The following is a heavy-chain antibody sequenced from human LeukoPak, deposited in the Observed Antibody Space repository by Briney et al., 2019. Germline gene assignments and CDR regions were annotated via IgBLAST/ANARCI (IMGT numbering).Heavy chain of an antibody. CDR2: INHSGST. J-gene: IGHJ4*02. D-gene: IGHD3-10*01. Sequence: SETLSLTCAVYGGSFSGYYWSWIRQPPGKGLEWIGEINHSGSTNYNPSLKSRVTMSVDKSKNQFSLKLRSVTAADTAVYFCARHGIIYGSGTNFDYWGQGTLVTVSS. CDR3: ARHGIIYGSGTNFDY. CDR1: GGSFSGYY. V-gene: IGHV4-34*01.